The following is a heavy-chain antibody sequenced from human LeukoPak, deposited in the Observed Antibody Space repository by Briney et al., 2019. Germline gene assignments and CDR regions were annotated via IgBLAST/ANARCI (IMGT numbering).Heavy chain of an antibody. CDR1: GGTFSSYA. V-gene: IGHV1-69*06. CDR3: ARTTYGDTAFDY. D-gene: IGHD4-17*01. Sequence: AASVKVSCKASGGTFSSYAISWVRQAPGQGLEWMGGIIPIFGTANYAQKFQGRVTITADKSTSTAYMELSSLRSEDTAVYYCARTTYGDTAFDYWGQGTLVTVSS. J-gene: IGHJ4*02. CDR2: IIPIFGTA.